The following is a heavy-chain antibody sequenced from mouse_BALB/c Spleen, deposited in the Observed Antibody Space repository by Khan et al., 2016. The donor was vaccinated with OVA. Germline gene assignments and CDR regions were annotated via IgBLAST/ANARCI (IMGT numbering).Heavy chain of an antibody. CDR3: AGGLPTY. V-gene: IGHV3-1*02. CDR2: IHFSGST. CDR1: GYSITSGYN. Sequence: EVQLQESGPDLVKPSQSLSLTCTVTGYSITSGYNWHWIRQFPGNKLEWMGYIHFSGSTSYNPSLKSRISITRDTSKNQFFLQLNSVTTEDTSTYDCAGGLPTYWGQGTLVTVAA. J-gene: IGHJ3*01.